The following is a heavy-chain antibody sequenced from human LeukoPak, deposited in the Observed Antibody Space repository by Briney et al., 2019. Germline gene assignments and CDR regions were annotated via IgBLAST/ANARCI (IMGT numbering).Heavy chain of an antibody. J-gene: IGHJ4*02. Sequence: KPSETLSLTCNVSGDSISSGGYYWSWIRQPPGKGLEWIGEINHSGSTNYNPSLKSRVTISVDTSKNQFSLKLSSVTAADTAVYYCARGYYGDFKSVYFDYWGQGTLVTVSS. CDR1: GDSISSGGYY. D-gene: IGHD4-17*01. CDR3: ARGYYGDFKSVYFDY. CDR2: INHSGST. V-gene: IGHV4-39*07.